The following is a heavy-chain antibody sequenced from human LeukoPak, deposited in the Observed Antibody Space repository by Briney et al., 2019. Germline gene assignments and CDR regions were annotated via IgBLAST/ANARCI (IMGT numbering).Heavy chain of an antibody. CDR1: GYTRTELA. J-gene: IGHJ6*02. D-gene: IGHD3-10*01. V-gene: IGHV1-24*01. CDR3: ARASELGEWFGDLLYI. Sequence: GASVKVSCKVSGYTRTELAIHWVRQAPGKGLEWMGGFDPEDGETFYAQKFQGRVTLTEETTTHTAYMELSGLRSEDTAVYYCARASELGEWFGDLLYIWGQGTTVTVSS. CDR2: FDPEDGET.